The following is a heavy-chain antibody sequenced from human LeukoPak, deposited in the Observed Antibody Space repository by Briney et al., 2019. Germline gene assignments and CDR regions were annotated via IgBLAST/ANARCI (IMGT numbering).Heavy chain of an antibody. CDR3: AKVGTSIVGATTGGDYFDY. J-gene: IGHJ4*02. D-gene: IGHD1-26*01. V-gene: IGHV3-30*02. Sequence: PGGSVRLSCAASGFTFSSYGMHWVREAPGKGLEWVAFIRYDGSNKYYADSVKGRFTISRDNSKNTLYLQMNSLRAEDTAVYYCAKVGTSIVGATTGGDYFDYWGQGTLVTVSS. CDR2: IRYDGSNK. CDR1: GFTFSSYG.